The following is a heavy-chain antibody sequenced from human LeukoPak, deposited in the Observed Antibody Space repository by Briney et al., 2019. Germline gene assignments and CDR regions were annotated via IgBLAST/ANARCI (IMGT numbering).Heavy chain of an antibody. D-gene: IGHD1-14*01. CDR2: ISVSGASI. CDR1: GFTFSGYG. Sequence: GGSLRLSCAASGFTFSGYGLTWVRQPPGKGLEWVSYISVSGASIYYADSVRGRFTISRDNAKNSLYLQINSLTVEDTAIYYCAKDPNINWGQGTLVTVSS. J-gene: IGHJ4*02. V-gene: IGHV3-48*03. CDR3: AKDPNIN.